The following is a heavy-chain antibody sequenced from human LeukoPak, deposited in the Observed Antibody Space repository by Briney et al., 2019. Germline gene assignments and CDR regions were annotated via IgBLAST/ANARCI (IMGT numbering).Heavy chain of an antibody. Sequence: SDTLSLTCTVSGGSISSSNYWWGWIRQPPGKGLEWIGSMYHSGSSYYNPSLKSRVTVSVDTSSNQFSLKLNSVTATDTAVYYCARHFVPVHSAGSGNWLDPRGQGIMVTVSS. V-gene: IGHV4-39*01. D-gene: IGHD2-21*01. CDR1: GGSISSSNYW. CDR3: ARHFVPVHSAGSGNWLDP. J-gene: IGHJ5*02. CDR2: MYHSGSS.